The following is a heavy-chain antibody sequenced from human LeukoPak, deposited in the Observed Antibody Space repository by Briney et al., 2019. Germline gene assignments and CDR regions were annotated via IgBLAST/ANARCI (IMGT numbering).Heavy chain of an antibody. D-gene: IGHD6-19*01. CDR3: AREYSSGWSASYYFDY. J-gene: IGHJ4*02. Sequence: GGSLRLSSAASGFTFSSYGMHWVRQAPGKGLEYVSAISSNGGSTYYANSVKGRFTISRDNSKNTLYLKMGSLRAEDMAVYYCAREYSSGWSASYYFDYWGQGTLVTVSS. CDR1: GFTFSSYG. CDR2: ISSNGGST. V-gene: IGHV3-64*01.